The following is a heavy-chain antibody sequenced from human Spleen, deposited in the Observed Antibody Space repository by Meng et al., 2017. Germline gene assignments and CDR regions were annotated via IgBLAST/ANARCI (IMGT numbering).Heavy chain of an antibody. CDR3: VRGPLWFGDLFYRESHDIHPPFGY. J-gene: IGHJ4*02. CDR2: INPKSGDT. D-gene: IGHD3-10*01. Sequence: ASVKVSCKASGYTFPDYWLHWVRRAPGQGLEWMGRINPKSGDTHYAQRFQGRVTMTGDTSISTAYMELSGLRSDDTAMYYCVRGPLWFGDLFYRESHDIHPPFGYWGQGTLVTVSS. V-gene: IGHV1-2*06. CDR1: GYTFPDYW.